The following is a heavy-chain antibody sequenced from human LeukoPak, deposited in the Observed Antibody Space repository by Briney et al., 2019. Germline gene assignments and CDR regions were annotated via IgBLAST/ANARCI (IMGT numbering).Heavy chain of an antibody. CDR3: ARAGSSGWYGVGAFNWFDP. CDR2: IYYSGST. D-gene: IGHD6-19*01. CDR1: GGSISSSSYY. J-gene: IGHJ5*02. Sequence: ASETLSLTCTVSGGSISSSSYYWGWIRQPPGKGLEWIGSIYYSGSTYYNPSLKSRVTISVDTSKNQFSLKLSSVTAADTAVYYCARAGSSGWYGVGAFNWFDPWGQGTLVTVSS. V-gene: IGHV4-39*07.